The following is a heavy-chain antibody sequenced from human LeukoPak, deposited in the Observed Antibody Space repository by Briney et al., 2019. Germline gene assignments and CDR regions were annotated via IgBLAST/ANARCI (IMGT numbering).Heavy chain of an antibody. CDR2: ISYDGSNK. J-gene: IGHJ6*03. Sequence: PGRSLRLYCAASGFTFSSYAMHWVRQAPGKGLEWVAVISYDGSNKYYADSVKGRFTISRDNSKNTLYLQMNSLRAEDTAVYYCARDGYTPLYYYYYYMDVWGKGTTVTVSS. CDR3: ARDGYTPLYYYYYYMDV. D-gene: IGHD5-24*01. V-gene: IGHV3-30-3*01. CDR1: GFTFSSYA.